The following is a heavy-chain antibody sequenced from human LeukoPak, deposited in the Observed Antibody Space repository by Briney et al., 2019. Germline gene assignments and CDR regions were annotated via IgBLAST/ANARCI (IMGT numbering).Heavy chain of an antibody. J-gene: IGHJ4*02. Sequence: ASVKVSCKASGYTFTSYYMHWVRQAPGQGLEWMGIINPSGGSTSYAQKFQGRVTMTRDMSTSTVYMELSSLRSEDTAVYYCARDLSPWGYYYDSSGYHADTFDYWGQGTLVTVSS. CDR2: INPSGGST. CDR1: GYTFTSYY. CDR3: ARDLSPWGYYYDSSGYHADTFDY. V-gene: IGHV1-46*01. D-gene: IGHD3-22*01.